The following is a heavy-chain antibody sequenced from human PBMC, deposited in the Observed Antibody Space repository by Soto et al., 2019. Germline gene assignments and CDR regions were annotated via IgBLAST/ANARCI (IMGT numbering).Heavy chain of an antibody. D-gene: IGHD3-10*01. CDR2: IWYDGSNK. CDR1: GFTFSSYG. CDR3: ARGDTMVRGVIITPYYYGMDV. J-gene: IGHJ6*02. Sequence: GGSLRLSCAASGFTFSSYGMHWVRQAPGKGLGWVAVIWYDGSNKYYADSVKGRFTISRDNSKNTLYLQMNSLRAEDTAVYYCARGDTMVRGVIITPYYYGMDVWGQGTTVTVSS. V-gene: IGHV3-33*01.